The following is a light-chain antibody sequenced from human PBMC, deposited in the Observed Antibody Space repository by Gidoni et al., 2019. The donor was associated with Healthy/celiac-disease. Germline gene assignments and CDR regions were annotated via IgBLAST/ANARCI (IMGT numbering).Light chain of an antibody. Sequence: PGTLSLSPGERATLSCRASQSVSSSYLAWYQQKPGQAPRLHIYGASSRATGIPDRFSGSGSGTDFTLTISRLEPEDFAVYYCQQYGSSMCSFGQGTKLEIK. CDR3: QQYGSSMCS. CDR1: QSVSSSY. V-gene: IGKV3-20*01. CDR2: GAS. J-gene: IGKJ2*04.